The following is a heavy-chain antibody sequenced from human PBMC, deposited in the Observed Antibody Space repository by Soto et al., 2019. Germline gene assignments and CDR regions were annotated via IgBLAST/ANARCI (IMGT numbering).Heavy chain of an antibody. D-gene: IGHD1-1*01. CDR3: AREREPKKHIDY. CDR1: YGSFSGYY. V-gene: IGHV4-34*01. CDR2: IKHSVIT. Sequence: PSETLSLTCAVYYGSFSGYYWSWIRQPPGNGLYCIGEIKHSVITNXXPSLKSRXXISVDTSKNHXPLKLXPMTAAYTVLYYCAREREPKKHIDYWSQGTRVTVSS. J-gene: IGHJ4*02.